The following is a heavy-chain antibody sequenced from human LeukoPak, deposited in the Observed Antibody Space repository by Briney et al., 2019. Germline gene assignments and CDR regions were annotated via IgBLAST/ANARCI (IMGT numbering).Heavy chain of an antibody. CDR3: ARGLRGLLNSCYMDV. Sequence: SETLSLTCTVSGGSISSSSYYWGWIRQPPGKGLEWIGSIYYSGGTNYNPSLKSRVTISVDTSKNQFSLKLSSVTAADTAVYYCARGLRGLLNSCYMDVWGKGTTVTVSS. CDR1: GGSISSSSYY. V-gene: IGHV4-39*07. D-gene: IGHD3-22*01. CDR2: IYYSGGT. J-gene: IGHJ6*03.